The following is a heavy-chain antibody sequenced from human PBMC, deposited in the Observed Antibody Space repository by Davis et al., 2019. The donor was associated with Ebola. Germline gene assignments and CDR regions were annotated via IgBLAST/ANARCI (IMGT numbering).Heavy chain of an antibody. V-gene: IGHV1-8*01. CDR3: ARFHYYDSSGYYYYYGMDV. D-gene: IGHD3-22*01. J-gene: IGHJ6*04. CDR2: MNPTSGNT. Sequence: ASVKVSCKASGYTFTSYDINWVRQATGQGLEWMGWMNPTSGNTGYAQKFQGRVTMTRNTSISTAYMELSSLRSEDTAVYYCARFHYYDSSGYYYYYGMDVWGKGTTVTVSS. CDR1: GYTFTSYD.